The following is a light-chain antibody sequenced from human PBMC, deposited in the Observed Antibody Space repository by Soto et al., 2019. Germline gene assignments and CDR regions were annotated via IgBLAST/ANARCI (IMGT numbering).Light chain of an antibody. V-gene: IGKV1-12*01. CDR1: QSIYKW. J-gene: IGKJ4*02. CDR2: AAS. Sequence: DIQMTQSPSSVSASIGDRVTISCRASQSIYKWLVWYQQKPGKAPKLLIYAASSLQSGVPSRFSGSGYGTEFTLTSSSLQLEDFETYYCQQADSFPLSFGGGTKVEI. CDR3: QQADSFPLS.